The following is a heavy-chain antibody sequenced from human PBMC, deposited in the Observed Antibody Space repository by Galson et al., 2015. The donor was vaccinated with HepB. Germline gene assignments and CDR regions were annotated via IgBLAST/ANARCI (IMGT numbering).Heavy chain of an antibody. D-gene: IGHD3-3*01. CDR1: GFTFSSYG. V-gene: IGHV3-33*01. J-gene: IGHJ6*02. CDR3: AREWRQGAIFGVAPPRYYGMDV. Sequence: SLRLSCAASGFTFSSYGMHWVRQAPGKGLEWVAVIWYDGSNKYYADSVKGRFTISRDNSKNTLYLQMNSLRAEDTAVYYCAREWRQGAIFGVAPPRYYGMDVWGQVTTVTVSS. CDR2: IWYDGSNK.